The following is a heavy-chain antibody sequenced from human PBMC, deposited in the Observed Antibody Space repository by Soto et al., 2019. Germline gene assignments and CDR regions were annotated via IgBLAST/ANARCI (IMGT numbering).Heavy chain of an antibody. J-gene: IGHJ6*02. D-gene: IGHD2-2*01. CDR1: GFTFSDYY. V-gene: IGHV3-11*06. CDR3: ARDCSSTSCPYGMDV. Sequence: QVQLVESGGGLVKPGGSLRLSCAASGFTFSDYYMSWIRQAPGKGLEWVSYISSSSSYTNYADSVKGRFTISRDNAKNSLYLQMNSLRAEDTAVYYFARDCSSTSCPYGMDVWGQGTTVTGSS. CDR2: ISSSSSYT.